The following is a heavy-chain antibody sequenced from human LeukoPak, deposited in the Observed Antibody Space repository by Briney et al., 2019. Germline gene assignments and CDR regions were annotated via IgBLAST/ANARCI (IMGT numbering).Heavy chain of an antibody. D-gene: IGHD3-3*01. J-gene: IGHJ5*02. Sequence: SETLSLTCAVYGGSFSGYYWSWIRQPPGKGLEWIGEINHSGSTNYNPSLKSRVTMSVDTSKNQFSLKLSSVTAADTAVYYCARGTIFGVVITLNWFDPWGQGTLVTVSS. V-gene: IGHV4-34*01. CDR2: INHSGST. CDR1: GGSFSGYY. CDR3: ARGTIFGVVITLNWFDP.